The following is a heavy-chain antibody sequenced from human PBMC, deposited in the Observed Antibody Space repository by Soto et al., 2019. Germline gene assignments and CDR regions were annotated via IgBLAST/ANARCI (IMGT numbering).Heavy chain of an antibody. V-gene: IGHV1-69*04. CDR1: GGTFSSYA. D-gene: IGHD6-6*01. CDR3: AREGGIAARRFDY. CDR2: IIPILGIA. Sequence: ASVKVSCKASGGTFSSYAISWVRQAPGQGLEWMGRIIPILGIANYAQKFRGRVTITADKSTSTAYMELSSLRSEDTAVYYCAREGGIAARRFDYWGQGTLVTVSS. J-gene: IGHJ4*02.